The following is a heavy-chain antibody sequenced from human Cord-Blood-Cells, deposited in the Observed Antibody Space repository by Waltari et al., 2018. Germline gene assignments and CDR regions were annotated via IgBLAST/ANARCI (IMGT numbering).Heavy chain of an antibody. V-gene: IGHV4-34*01. J-gene: IGHJ6*02. CDR3: ASLNYYYYYGMDV. CDR2: INHSGST. CDR1: GGSFRGSF. Sequence: QVQLQQWGAGLLKPSETLSLTCAVYGGSFRGSFSSLIRQPPGKGLEGSGEINHSGSTNYNPSLKSRVTISVDTSKNQFSLKLSSVTAADTAVYYCASLNYYYYYGMDVWGQGTTVTVSS.